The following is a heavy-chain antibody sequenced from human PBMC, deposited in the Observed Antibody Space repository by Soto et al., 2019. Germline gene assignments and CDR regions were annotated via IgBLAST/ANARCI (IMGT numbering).Heavy chain of an antibody. CDR3: ARGGYSSSSIRFDP. Sequence: ASVKVSCKASGYTFSDYFIHWVRQAPGQGLEWMGMINPNSGATKFPHSSRAGVSMTRDTSITTVFVELSRLTSADTAVYYCARGGYSSSSIRFDPWGQGTLVTV. D-gene: IGHD6-6*01. V-gene: IGHV1-2*02. CDR2: INPNSGAT. J-gene: IGHJ5*02. CDR1: GYTFSDYF.